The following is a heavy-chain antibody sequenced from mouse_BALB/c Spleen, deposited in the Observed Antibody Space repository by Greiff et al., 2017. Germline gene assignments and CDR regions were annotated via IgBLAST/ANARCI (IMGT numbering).Heavy chain of an antibody. CDR1: GYTFTDYN. V-gene: IGHV1S29*02. D-gene: IGHD1-1*01. J-gene: IGHJ3*01. CDR3: ARRNYGSRWFAY. CDR2: IYPYNGGT. Sequence: EVQLQQSGPELVKPGASVKISCKASGYTFTDYNMHWVKQSHGKSLEWIGYIYPYNGGTGYNQKFKSKATLTVDNSSSTAYMELRSLTSEDSAVYYCARRNYGSRWFAYWGQGTLVTVSA.